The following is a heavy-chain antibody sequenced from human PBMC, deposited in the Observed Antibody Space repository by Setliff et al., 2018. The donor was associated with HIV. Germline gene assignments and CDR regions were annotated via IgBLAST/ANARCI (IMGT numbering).Heavy chain of an antibody. D-gene: IGHD5-12*01. J-gene: IGHJ4*02. CDR2: VFYTGFA. Sequence: PSETLSLTCTVSGDSTRGYYWSWIRQPPGKGLEWMGYVFYTGFAAYNPSLKSRLTISVDTSKSQFSLRLTSVTAADTAIYYCARQVSIPGVAITPVDYWGQGALVTVSS. V-gene: IGHV4-59*08. CDR3: ARQVSIPGVAITPVDY. CDR1: GDSTRGYY.